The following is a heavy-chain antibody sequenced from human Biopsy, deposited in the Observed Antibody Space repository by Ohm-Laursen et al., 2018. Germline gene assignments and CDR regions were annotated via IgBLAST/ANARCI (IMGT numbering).Heavy chain of an antibody. CDR2: VTTTSSYI. J-gene: IGHJ4*02. CDR1: GFAFNLYE. CDR3: ARGRTGG. Sequence: SLRLSCAASGFAFNLYEMSWVRQAPGKGLEWVSSVTTTSSYIYYADSVKGRFTISRDNAKNSLYLQMNSLRAEDTAVYYCARGRTGGWGQGTLVTVSS. V-gene: IGHV3-21*01. D-gene: IGHD1/OR15-1a*01.